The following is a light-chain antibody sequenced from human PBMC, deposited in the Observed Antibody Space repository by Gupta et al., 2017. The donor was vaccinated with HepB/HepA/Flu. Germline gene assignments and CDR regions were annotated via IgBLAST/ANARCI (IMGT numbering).Light chain of an antibody. CDR2: YAS. V-gene: IGKV6-21*01. CDR1: QSIGSS. J-gene: IGKJ1*01. CDR3: HQSSSLPWT. Sequence: EIVLTQSPDFQSVTPKEKVTITCRASQSIGSSLHWYQQKPDQSPKLLIKYASQSFSGVPSSFSGSGAGKDFTLTINSLEDEDAATYYYHQSSSLPWTFGQGTKVEIK.